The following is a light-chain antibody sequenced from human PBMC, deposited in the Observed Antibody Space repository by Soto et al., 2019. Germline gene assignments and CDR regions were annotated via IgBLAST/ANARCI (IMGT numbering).Light chain of an antibody. V-gene: IGKV3-20*01. Sequence: EIVLTQSPGTLSLSPGERATLSCRASQSVSSSYLAWYQQKPGQAPRLLIYGASSRAAGIPDRFSGSGSGTDFTLTISRLEPEDLAVYYCQQYQSLTFGGGTKVDIK. CDR1: QSVSSSY. CDR3: QQYQSLT. CDR2: GAS. J-gene: IGKJ4*01.